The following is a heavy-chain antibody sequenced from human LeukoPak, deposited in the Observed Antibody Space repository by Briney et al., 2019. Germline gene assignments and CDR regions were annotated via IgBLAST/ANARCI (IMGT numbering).Heavy chain of an antibody. CDR2: IIPIFGTA. V-gene: IGHV1-69*05. CDR1: GGTFSSYA. J-gene: IGHJ4*02. CDR3: ASEVAAAGTLIFDY. Sequence: ASVKVSCKASGGTFSSYAISWVRQAPGQGLEWMGGIIPIFGTANYAQKFQGRVTITTGESTSTAYMELSSLRSEDTAVYYCASEVAAAGTLIFDYWGQGTLVTVSS. D-gene: IGHD6-13*01.